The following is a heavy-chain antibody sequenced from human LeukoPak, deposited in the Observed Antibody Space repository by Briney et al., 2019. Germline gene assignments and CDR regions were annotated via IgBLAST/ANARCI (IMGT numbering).Heavy chain of an antibody. V-gene: IGHV3-48*04. Sequence: GGSLRLSWAASGFSFRSYSMNWVRQAPGKGLEWVSYITSTSSSISYADSVKGRFTISRDNAKNSLYLQMNSLRAEDTAVYYCARVVRYFDWSYYYYYMDVWGKGTTVTVSS. D-gene: IGHD3-9*01. CDR2: ITSTSSSI. CDR3: ARVVRYFDWSYYYYYMDV. CDR1: GFSFRSYS. J-gene: IGHJ6*03.